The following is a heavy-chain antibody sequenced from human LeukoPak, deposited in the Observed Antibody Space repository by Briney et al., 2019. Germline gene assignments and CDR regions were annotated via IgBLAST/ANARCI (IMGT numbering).Heavy chain of an antibody. CDR2: ISGSGGST. Sequence: PSETLSLTCTVSGGSISSYYWSWVRQAPGKGLEWVSAISGSGGSTYYADSVKGRFTISRDNSKNTLYLQMNSLRAEDTAVYYCAKMKGMYGVVISYYFDYWGQGTLVTVSS. CDR3: AKMKGMYGVVISYYFDY. J-gene: IGHJ4*02. V-gene: IGHV3-23*01. CDR1: GGSISSYY. D-gene: IGHD3-3*01.